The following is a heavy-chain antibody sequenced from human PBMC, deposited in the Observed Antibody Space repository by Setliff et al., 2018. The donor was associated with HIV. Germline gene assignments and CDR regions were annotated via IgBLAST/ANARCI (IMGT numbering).Heavy chain of an antibody. Sequence: GASVKVSCKAPGYNFTNYGITWVRQAPGQGLEWMGWISADSGNTKYAQNVQGRVTMTTDTSASTAYMEVGRLRSDDTAVYYCARVGTSGFRSDFHFDYWGQGTLVTVSS. CDR1: GYNFTNYG. J-gene: IGHJ4*02. CDR2: ISADSGNT. CDR3: ARVGTSGFRSDFHFDY. D-gene: IGHD2-8*01. V-gene: IGHV1-18*04.